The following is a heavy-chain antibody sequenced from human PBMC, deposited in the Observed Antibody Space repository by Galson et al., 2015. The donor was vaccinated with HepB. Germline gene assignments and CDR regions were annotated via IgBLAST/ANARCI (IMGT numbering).Heavy chain of an antibody. V-gene: IGHV3-33*01. Sequence: SLRLSCTVSGFTFSSYGMHWVRQAPGKGLEWVTAMWSDGIKIYYADTLKGRFTISRDKSRNTLYLQMNTLRAEDTAVYYCARDHTPGPITLACIDFWGHGTLSTVSP. D-gene: IGHD6-19*01. J-gene: IGHJ4*01. CDR1: GFTFSSYG. CDR2: MWSDGIKI. CDR3: ARDHTPGPITLACIDF.